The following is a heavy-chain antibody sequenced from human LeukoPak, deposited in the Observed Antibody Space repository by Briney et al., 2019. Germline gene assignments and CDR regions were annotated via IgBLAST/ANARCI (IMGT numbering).Heavy chain of an antibody. CDR1: GYTFTSYD. CDR3: AFSGYNYYYHMDV. CDR2: MNPNSGDT. Sequence: ASVKVSCKASGYTFTSYDIHWVRQATGQGLEWMGWMNPNSGDTGYAQKFQGRVTFTRNTAINTAYMELSSLRSEDTAVYYCAFSGYNYYYHMDVWGKGTTVTVSS. J-gene: IGHJ6*03. D-gene: IGHD1-26*01. V-gene: IGHV1-8*03.